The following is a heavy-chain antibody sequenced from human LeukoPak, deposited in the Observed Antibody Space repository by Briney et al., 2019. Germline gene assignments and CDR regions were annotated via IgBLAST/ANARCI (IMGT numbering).Heavy chain of an antibody. CDR2: IYYSGST. D-gene: IGHD6-13*01. Sequence: SETLSLTCTVSGGSISSGGYYWSWIRQRPGKGLEWIGYIYYSGSTYYNPSLKSRVTISVDTSKNQFSLKLSSVTAADTAVYYCAREAAAGTLDAFDIWGQGTMVTVSS. CDR1: GGSISSGGYY. CDR3: AREAAAGTLDAFDI. V-gene: IGHV4-31*03. J-gene: IGHJ3*02.